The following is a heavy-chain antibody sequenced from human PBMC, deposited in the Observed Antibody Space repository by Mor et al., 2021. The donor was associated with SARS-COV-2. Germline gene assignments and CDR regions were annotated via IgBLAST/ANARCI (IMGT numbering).Heavy chain of an antibody. Sequence: ALRWVANIKADGSKIYYGDSVKGRFTLSRDNAKNSLYLQLTSLRAEDTAMYYCARDSGYLQFDYWGQGTLVTVSS. D-gene: IGHD2-15*01. CDR2: IKADGSKI. J-gene: IGHJ4*02. CDR3: ARDSGYLQFDY. V-gene: IGHV3-7*01.